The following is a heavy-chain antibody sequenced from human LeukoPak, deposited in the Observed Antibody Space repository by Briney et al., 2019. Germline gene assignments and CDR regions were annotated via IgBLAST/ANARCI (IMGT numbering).Heavy chain of an antibody. CDR3: ARRGVLWFGELFYYGMDV. CDR1: GFTFSSYS. D-gene: IGHD3-10*01. CDR2: ISSSSSTI. Sequence: GGSLRLSCAASGFTFSSYSMNWVRKAPGKGLEWVSYISSSSSTIYYADSVKGRFTISRDNAKNSLYLQMNSLRAEDTAVYYCARRGVLWFGELFYYGMDVWGQGTTVTVSS. J-gene: IGHJ6*02. V-gene: IGHV3-48*04.